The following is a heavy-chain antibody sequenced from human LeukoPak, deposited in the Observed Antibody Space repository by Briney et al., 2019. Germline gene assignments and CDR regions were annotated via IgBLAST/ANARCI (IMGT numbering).Heavy chain of an antibody. D-gene: IGHD1-26*01. CDR3: AKLGRGSYYSDYFDY. J-gene: IGHJ4*02. V-gene: IGHV3-23*01. CDR2: ISGSGGST. Sequence: GASLRLFCAASGFTFCSYAMRWVRPAPGKGLEWVSAISGSGGSTYYADSVKGRFTISRDNSKNTLYLQMNSLRAEDTAVYYCAKLGRGSYYSDYFDYWGQGTLVTVSS. CDR1: GFTFCSYA.